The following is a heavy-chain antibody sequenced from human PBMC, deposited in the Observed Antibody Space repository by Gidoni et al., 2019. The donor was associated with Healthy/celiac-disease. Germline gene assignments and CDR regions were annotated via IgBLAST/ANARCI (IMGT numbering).Heavy chain of an antibody. D-gene: IGHD6-19*01. CDR2: IRSKANSYAT. J-gene: IGHJ6*02. V-gene: IGHV3-73*01. Sequence: VGRIRSKANSYATAYAASVKGRFTISRDDSKNTAYLQMNSLKTEDTAVYYCTSRIAVAVRMNPYGMDVWGQGTTVTVSS. CDR3: TSRIAVAVRMNPYGMDV.